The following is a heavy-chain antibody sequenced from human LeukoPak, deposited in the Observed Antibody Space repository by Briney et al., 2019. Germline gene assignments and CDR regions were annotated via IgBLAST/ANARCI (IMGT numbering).Heavy chain of an antibody. J-gene: IGHJ6*03. D-gene: IGHD1-14*01. CDR3: AREITWHMDV. CDR1: GDSISSSGYY. CDR2: IYYSGST. V-gene: IGHV4-39*07. Sequence: PSETLSLTCSVSGDSISSSGYYWDWIRQPPGKGLEWIGGIYYSGSTYYNPSLKSRVTISVDTSKNQFSLKLSSVTAADTAVYYCAREITWHMDVWGKGTTVTVSS.